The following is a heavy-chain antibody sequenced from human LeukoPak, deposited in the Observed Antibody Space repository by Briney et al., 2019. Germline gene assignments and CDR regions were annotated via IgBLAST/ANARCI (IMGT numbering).Heavy chain of an antibody. D-gene: IGHD5-12*01. Sequence: GGSLRLSCAGSGFAFESYTMTCVRQAPGKGLEWVSLISATSSDVNYAESVRGRFTISRDNAKNSLFLLMDSLRVEDTAIYYCAKGLFSAYDKYLDSWGQGTLVTVSS. CDR1: GFAFESYT. J-gene: IGHJ4*02. CDR3: AKGLFSAYDKYLDS. V-gene: IGHV3-21*04. CDR2: ISATSSDV.